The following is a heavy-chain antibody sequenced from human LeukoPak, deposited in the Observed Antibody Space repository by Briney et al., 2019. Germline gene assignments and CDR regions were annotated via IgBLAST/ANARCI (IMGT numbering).Heavy chain of an antibody. CDR2: IYTSGST. D-gene: IGHD2-2*01. CDR3: ARLLGYCSSTSCLLQYNWFDP. CDR1: GGSISSYY. V-gene: IGHV4-4*07. J-gene: IGHJ5*02. Sequence: SETLSLTCTVSGGSISSYYWSWIRQPAGKGLEWIGRIYTSGSTNYNPSLKSRVTMSVDTSKNQFSLKLSSVTAADTAVYYCARLLGYCSSTSCLLQYNWFDPWGQGTLVTVSS.